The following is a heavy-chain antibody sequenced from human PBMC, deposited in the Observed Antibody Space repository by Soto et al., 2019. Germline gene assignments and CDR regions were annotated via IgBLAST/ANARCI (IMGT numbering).Heavy chain of an antibody. D-gene: IGHD5-12*01. CDR3: ARAGQEMATTFHDY. CDR1: GFTFSSYG. V-gene: IGHV3-30*03. Sequence: GGSLRLSCAASGFTFSSYGMHWVRQAPGKGLEWVAVISYDGSNKYYADSVKGRFTISRDNSKNTLYLQMNSLRAEDTAVYYCARAGQEMATTFHDYWGQGTLVTVSS. CDR2: ISYDGSNK. J-gene: IGHJ4*02.